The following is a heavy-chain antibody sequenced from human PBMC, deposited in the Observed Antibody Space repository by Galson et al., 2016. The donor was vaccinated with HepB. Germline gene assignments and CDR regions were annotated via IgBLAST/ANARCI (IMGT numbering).Heavy chain of an antibody. CDR1: GFTFSSYA. Sequence: RLSCAASGFTFSSYAMSWVRQAPGKGLEWVALISNSGLSTYYAESVKGRFTISRDNSNQTLYLQMTGLRAEDTAVYYCAQDGGTQAHRWFDFWGQGTLVTVSS. V-gene: IGHV3-23*01. J-gene: IGHJ4*02. CDR2: ISNSGLST. D-gene: IGHD3-16*01. CDR3: AQDGGTQAHRWFDF.